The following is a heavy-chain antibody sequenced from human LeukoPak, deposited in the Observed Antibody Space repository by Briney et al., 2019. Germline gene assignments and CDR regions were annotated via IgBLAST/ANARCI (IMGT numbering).Heavy chain of an antibody. D-gene: IGHD6-19*01. CDR1: GFTFSSYA. CDR2: ISGSGGST. V-gene: IGHV3-23*01. J-gene: IGHJ6*02. CDR3: AKESSSGWSLYYYYYGMDV. Sequence: GGSLRLSCAASGFTFSSYAMSWVRQAPGKGLEWVSAISGSGGSTYYADSVKGRFTISRDNSKNTLYLQMNSLRVEDTAVYYCAKESSSGWSLYYYYYGMDVWGQGTTVTVSS.